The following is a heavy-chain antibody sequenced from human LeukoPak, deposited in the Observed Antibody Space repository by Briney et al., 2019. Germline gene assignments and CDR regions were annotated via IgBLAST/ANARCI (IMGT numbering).Heavy chain of an antibody. CDR1: GGSISSSSYY. D-gene: IGHD3-22*01. Sequence: SETLSLTCTVSGGSISSSSYYWGWIRQPRGKGLEWIESIYYSESTYYNPSLKSRVTISVDTSKNQFSLKLSAVAAADTAVYYCARAGRNYYGSSGSDNFGYWGEGTLVSVSS. J-gene: IGHJ4*02. V-gene: IGHV4-39*01. CDR3: ARAGRNYYGSSGSDNFGY. CDR2: IYYSEST.